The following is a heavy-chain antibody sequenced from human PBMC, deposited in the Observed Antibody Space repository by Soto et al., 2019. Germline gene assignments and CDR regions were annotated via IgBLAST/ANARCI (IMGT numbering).Heavy chain of an antibody. D-gene: IGHD2-2*01. J-gene: IGHJ5*02. V-gene: IGHV4-34*01. Sequence: PSETLSLTCAVYGGSFSGYYWSWIRQPPGKGLEWIGEINHSGSTNYNPSLKSRVTISVDTSKNQFSLKLSSVTAADTAVYYCARGIGYCSSTSCIRSWFDPWGQGTLVTVSS. CDR3: ARGIGYCSSTSCIRSWFDP. CDR2: INHSGST. CDR1: GGSFSGYY.